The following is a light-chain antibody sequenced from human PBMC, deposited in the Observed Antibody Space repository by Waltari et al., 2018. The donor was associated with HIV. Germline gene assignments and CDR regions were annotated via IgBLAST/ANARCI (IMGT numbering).Light chain of an antibody. V-gene: IGLV2-23*02. J-gene: IGLJ3*02. CDR3: CSYAGSDTLV. CDR1: HSAVGNYNL. CDR2: EVT. Sequence: QSALTQPASVSGSPGQSITISCTGTHSAVGNYNLVSWYRQHPDKAPKLLIFEVTRRPSGVADRFSGSKSGNTASLTISGLQAEDEADYYCCSYAGSDTLVFGGGTKLTVL.